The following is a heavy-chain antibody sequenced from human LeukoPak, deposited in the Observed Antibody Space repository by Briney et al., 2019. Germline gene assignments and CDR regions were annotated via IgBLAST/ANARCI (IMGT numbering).Heavy chain of an antibody. D-gene: IGHD2-15*01. V-gene: IGHV4-59*01. CDR1: GGSISSYY. CDR2: IYYSGST. CDR3: ARDQYCSGGSCPSWFDP. J-gene: IGHJ5*02. Sequence: SETLSLTCTVSGGSISSYYWSWIRQPAGKGLEWIGFIYYSGSTNYNPSLKSRVAISVDTSKNQFSLKLSSVTAADTAVYYCARDQYCSGGSCPSWFDPWGQGTLVTVSS.